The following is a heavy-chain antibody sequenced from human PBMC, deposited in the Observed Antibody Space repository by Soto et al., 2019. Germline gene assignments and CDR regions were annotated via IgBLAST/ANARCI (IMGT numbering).Heavy chain of an antibody. CDR1: GFTFDDYA. J-gene: IGHJ6*03. V-gene: IGHV3-9*01. D-gene: IGHD3-16*01. Sequence: GGSLRLSCAASGFTFDDYAMHWVRQAPGRGLEWVSGISWNSGSIGYADSVKGRFTISRDNAKNSLYLQMNSLRAEDTALYYCAKARGMNYYYYMDVWGKGTTVTVFS. CDR2: ISWNSGSI. CDR3: AKARGMNYYYYMDV.